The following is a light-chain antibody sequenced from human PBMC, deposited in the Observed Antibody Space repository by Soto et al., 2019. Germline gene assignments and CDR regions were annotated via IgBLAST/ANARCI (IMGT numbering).Light chain of an antibody. Sequence: QSVLTQPASVSGSPGQSVTISCTGTTSDVGGYISVSWYQQHPGKAPKLMIYEVSKRPSGVPDRFSGSKFGNTASLTISGLQAEDEADYYCCSYAGAFTYVFGSGTQLTVL. J-gene: IGLJ7*01. CDR3: CSYAGAFTYV. CDR2: EVS. V-gene: IGLV2-11*01. CDR1: TSDVGGYIS.